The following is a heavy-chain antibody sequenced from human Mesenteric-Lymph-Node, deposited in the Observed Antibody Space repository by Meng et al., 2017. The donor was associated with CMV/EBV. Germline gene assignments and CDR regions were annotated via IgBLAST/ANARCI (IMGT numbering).Heavy chain of an antibody. CDR1: GFTFSSDA. V-gene: IGHV3-21*01. CDR2: ISSSSSYI. Sequence: GESLKISCAASGFTFSSDAMSWVRQAPGKGLEWVSSISSSSSYIYYADSVKGRFTISRDNAKNSLYLQMNSLRAEDTAVYYCAEDVEGYGGNSGGYFDYWGQGTLVTVSS. CDR3: AEDVEGYGGNSGGYFDY. J-gene: IGHJ4*02. D-gene: IGHD4-23*01.